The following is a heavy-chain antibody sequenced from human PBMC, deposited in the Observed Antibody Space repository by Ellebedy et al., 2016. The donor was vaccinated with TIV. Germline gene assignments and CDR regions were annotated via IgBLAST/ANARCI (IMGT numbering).Heavy chain of an antibody. CDR1: GFTFSSYS. CDR2: ISSSGTYI. Sequence: GESLKISCAASGFTFSSYSMNWVRQAPGKGLEWVSSISSSGTYIYYADAVKGRFTISRDNANNSLYLQMNSLRAEDTAVYYCPREFGGSSWYVWGQGTLVTVSS. V-gene: IGHV3-21*01. J-gene: IGHJ4*02. D-gene: IGHD6-13*01. CDR3: PREFGGSSWYV.